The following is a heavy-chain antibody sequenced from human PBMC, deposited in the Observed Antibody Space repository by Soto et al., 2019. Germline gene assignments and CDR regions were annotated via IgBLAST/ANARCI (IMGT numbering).Heavy chain of an antibody. V-gene: IGHV3-30-3*01. D-gene: IGHD1-26*01. CDR3: ARNVGRSGPGYYIDY. Sequence: QVQLVESGGGVVQPGRSLRLSCAASGFTFSSYAMHWVRQAPGKGLEGVAVISYDGSNKYYADSVKGRFTISRDNSKNTLYLQMNSLRAEDTAVYYCARNVGRSGPGYYIDYWGQGTLVTVSS. CDR2: ISYDGSNK. J-gene: IGHJ4*02. CDR1: GFTFSSYA.